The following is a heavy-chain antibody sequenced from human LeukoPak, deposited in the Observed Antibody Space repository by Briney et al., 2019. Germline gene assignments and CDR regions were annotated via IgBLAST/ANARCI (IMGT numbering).Heavy chain of an antibody. D-gene: IGHD3-10*01. CDR1: GGSISSYY. J-gene: IGHJ4*02. CDR3: AGGGTTYYYGSGSYYNSY. CDR2: IYYSGST. V-gene: IGHV4-59*01. Sequence: SETLSLTCTVSGGSISSYYWSWIRQPPGKGLEWIGYIYYSGSTNYNPSLKSRVTISVDTSKNQFSLKLSSVTAAGTAVYYCAGGGTTYYYGSGSYYNSYWGQGTLVTVSS.